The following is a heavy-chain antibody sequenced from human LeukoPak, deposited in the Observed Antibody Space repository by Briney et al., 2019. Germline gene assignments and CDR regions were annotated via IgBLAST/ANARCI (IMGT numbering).Heavy chain of an antibody. CDR3: ARDPAGHSDY. V-gene: IGHV3-20*04. CDR2: INWNGGST. J-gene: IGHJ4*02. CDR1: GFTFDDYG. D-gene: IGHD2-21*01. Sequence: GGSLRLSCAASGFTFDDYGMSWVRQAPGKGLECVSGINWNGGSTGYADSVKGRFTISRDNAKNSLYLRMNSLRAEDTALYYCARDPAGHSDYWGQGTLVTVSS.